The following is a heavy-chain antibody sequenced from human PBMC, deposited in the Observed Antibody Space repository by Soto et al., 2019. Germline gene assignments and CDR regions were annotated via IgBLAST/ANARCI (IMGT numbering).Heavy chain of an antibody. CDR3: ARGEFRYYYMDV. CDR2: ISSSSSYI. J-gene: IGHJ6*03. Sequence: GGSLRLSCAASGFTFSSYSMNWVRQAPGKGLEWVSSISSSSSYIYYADSVKGRFTISRDNAKNSLYLQMNSLRAEDTAVYYCARGEFRYYYMDVWGKGTTVTVSS. CDR1: GFTFSSYS. V-gene: IGHV3-21*01.